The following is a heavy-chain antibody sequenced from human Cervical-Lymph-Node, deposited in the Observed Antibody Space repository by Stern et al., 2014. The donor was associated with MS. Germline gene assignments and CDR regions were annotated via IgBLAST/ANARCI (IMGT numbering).Heavy chain of an antibody. J-gene: IGHJ4*02. Sequence: QVQLVESGGGVVQPGRSLRLSCAASGFAFNNYIMHWVRQAPGKGLEWLALIWSDGSLECYKDSVKGRFTISRDNSKNTLYLQMNSLRVDDTAMYYCARESGGFDSWGQGTLVTVSS. D-gene: IGHD2-15*01. V-gene: IGHV3-33*01. CDR2: IWSDGSLE. CDR1: GFAFNNYI. CDR3: ARESGGFDS.